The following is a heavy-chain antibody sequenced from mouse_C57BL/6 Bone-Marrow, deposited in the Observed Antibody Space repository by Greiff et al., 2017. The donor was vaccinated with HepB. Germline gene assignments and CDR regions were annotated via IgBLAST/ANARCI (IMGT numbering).Heavy chain of an antibody. CDR1: GYTFTNYW. D-gene: IGHD2-10*01. CDR3: ASAYPTGYFDY. V-gene: IGHV1-63*01. CDR2: IYPGGGYT. J-gene: IGHJ2*01. Sequence: VQLQQSGAELVRPGTSVKMSCKASGYTFTNYWIGWAKQRPGHGLEWIGDIYPGGGYTNYNEKFKGKATLTADKSSSTAYMQVSRLTSEDSAIYYCASAYPTGYFDYWGQGTTLTVSS.